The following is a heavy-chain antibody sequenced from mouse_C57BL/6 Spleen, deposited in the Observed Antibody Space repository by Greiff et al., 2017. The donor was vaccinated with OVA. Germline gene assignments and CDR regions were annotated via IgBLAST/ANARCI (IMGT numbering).Heavy chain of an antibody. CDR3: AREAQGYFDY. CDR1: GYSITSGYY. CDR2: ISYDGSN. J-gene: IGHJ2*01. V-gene: IGHV3-6*01. Sequence: EESGPGLVKPSQSLSLTCSVTGYSITSGYYWNWIRQFPGNKLEWMGYISYDGSNNYNPSLKNRISITRDTSKNQFFLKLNSVTTEDTATYYCAREAQGYFDYWGQGTTLTVSS. D-gene: IGHD3-2*02.